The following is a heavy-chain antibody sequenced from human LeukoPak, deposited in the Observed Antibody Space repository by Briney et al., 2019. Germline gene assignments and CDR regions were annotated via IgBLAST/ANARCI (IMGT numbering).Heavy chain of an antibody. V-gene: IGHV1-2*02. CDR3: ARVSYYDSSGSSYYYYYGMDV. Sequence: ASVKVSCKASGYTFTSYGISWVRQAPGQGLEWMGWINPNSGGTNYAQKFQGRVTMTRDTSISTAYMELSRLRSDDTAVYYCARVSYYDSSGSSYYYYYGMDVWGQGTTVTVSS. D-gene: IGHD3-22*01. J-gene: IGHJ6*02. CDR1: GYTFTSYG. CDR2: INPNSGGT.